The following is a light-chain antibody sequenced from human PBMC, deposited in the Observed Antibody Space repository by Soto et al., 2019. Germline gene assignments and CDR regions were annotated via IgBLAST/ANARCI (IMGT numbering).Light chain of an antibody. CDR2: GAS. V-gene: IGKV3-15*01. J-gene: IGKJ2*01. CDR3: QQHNNWPYT. CDR1: QSVSSN. Sequence: EIVMTPSPATLSVSPGERATLSCRASQSVSSNLAWYQQKPGQAPRLLIYGASTRATGIPARFSGSGSGTEFTLNINSLQSEDFAVYYCQQHNNWPYTFGQGTKREIK.